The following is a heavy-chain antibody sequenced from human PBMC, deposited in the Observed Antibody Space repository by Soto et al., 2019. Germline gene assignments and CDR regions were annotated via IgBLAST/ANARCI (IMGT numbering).Heavy chain of an antibody. Sequence: QVQLMESGGGVVQPGKSLRLSCAASGFTFSSYGMHWVRQAPGKGLEWVAIISYDGSNKYFADSVKGRFTISRDNSKNTLYLLMNSLRAEDTAVYYCAKDSSGYYYGGSDYWGQGTLVTVSS. D-gene: IGHD3-22*01. CDR2: ISYDGSNK. CDR3: AKDSSGYYYGGSDY. V-gene: IGHV3-30*18. CDR1: GFTFSSYG. J-gene: IGHJ4*02.